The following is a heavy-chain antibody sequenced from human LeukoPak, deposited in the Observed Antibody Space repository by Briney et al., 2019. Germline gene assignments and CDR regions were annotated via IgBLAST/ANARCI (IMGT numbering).Heavy chain of an antibody. J-gene: IGHJ4*02. V-gene: IGHV3-23*01. CDR2: SGSGGDT. Sequence: GGSLRLSCVASGFTFSNYAMNWVRQAPGKGLEWVSVSGSGGDTYYVDSVKGRFTISRDNSKNTLFLQMNSLRGEDTAVYYCARGGTPGYSTGWIDYWGQGTLVTVSS. CDR1: GFTFSNYA. D-gene: IGHD6-19*01. CDR3: ARGGTPGYSTGWIDY.